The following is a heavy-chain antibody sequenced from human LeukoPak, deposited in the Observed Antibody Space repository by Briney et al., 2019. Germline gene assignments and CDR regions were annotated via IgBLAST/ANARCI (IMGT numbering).Heavy chain of an antibody. J-gene: IGHJ4*02. D-gene: IGHD1-14*01. CDR1: GGSFSGYY. CDR3: ARHDRRTGSHFDY. CDR2: INHSGST. V-gene: IGHV4-34*01. Sequence: SETLSLTCAVYGGSFSGYYWSWIRQPPGRGLEWIGEINHSGSTNYNPSLKSRVTISVDTSKNQFSLKLSSVTAADTAVYYCARHDRRTGSHFDYWGQGTLVTVSS.